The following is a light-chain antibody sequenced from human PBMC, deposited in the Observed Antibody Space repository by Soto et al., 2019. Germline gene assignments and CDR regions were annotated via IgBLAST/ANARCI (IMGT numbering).Light chain of an antibody. CDR3: LLQYSEIRV. J-gene: IGLJ3*02. V-gene: IGLV7-46*01. CDR2: DAN. CDR1: TGAVTSGHY. Sequence: QTVVTQEPSLTVSPGGTVTLTCGSSTGAVTSGHYPYWFQQRPGQAPKTLIYDANNKYPWTPARFSGSLFGGKAALTLWGAQPEDEAEYYCLLQYSEIRVFGGGTQLTVL.